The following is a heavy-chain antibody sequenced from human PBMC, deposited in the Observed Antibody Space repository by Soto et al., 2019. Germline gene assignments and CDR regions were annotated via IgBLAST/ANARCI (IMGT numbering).Heavy chain of an antibody. Sequence: GGSLRLSCVASRFTFSSYSMNWVRQAPGKGLEWVSSISSSSSYIYYADSVKGRFTISRDNAKNSLYLQMNSLRAEDTAVYYCARGTSGSHDYWGQGTLVTVSS. V-gene: IGHV3-21*01. D-gene: IGHD1-26*01. CDR2: ISSSSSYI. CDR1: RFTFSSYS. CDR3: ARGTSGSHDY. J-gene: IGHJ4*02.